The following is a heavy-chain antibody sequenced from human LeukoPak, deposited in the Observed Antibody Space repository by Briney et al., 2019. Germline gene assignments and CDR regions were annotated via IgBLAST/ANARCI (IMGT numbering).Heavy chain of an antibody. CDR1: GGPISSYY. Sequence: SETLSLTCTVSGGPISSYYWSWIRQPPGKGLEWIGYIYYSGSTKYNPSLRSRVTISVDTSKNQFSLNLSSVTAADTAVYYCTRHGPRSSGYPFDYWGQGTPVTVSS. D-gene: IGHD3-22*01. CDR2: IYYSGST. CDR3: TRHGPRSSGYPFDY. J-gene: IGHJ4*02. V-gene: IGHV4-59*08.